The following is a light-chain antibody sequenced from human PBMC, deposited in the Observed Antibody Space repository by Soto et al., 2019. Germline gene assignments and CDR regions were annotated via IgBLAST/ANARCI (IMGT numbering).Light chain of an antibody. CDR3: QQYNSLIT. J-gene: IGKJ5*01. CDR1: QTISTW. Sequence: DIQMTQSPSTLSGSVGDRVTITCRASQTISTWLAWYQQKPGKAPKILIYDASTLESGVPSRFSGSGSGTEFTLTISSLQPDDFATYYCQQYNSLITFGQGTRLEIK. CDR2: DAS. V-gene: IGKV1-5*01.